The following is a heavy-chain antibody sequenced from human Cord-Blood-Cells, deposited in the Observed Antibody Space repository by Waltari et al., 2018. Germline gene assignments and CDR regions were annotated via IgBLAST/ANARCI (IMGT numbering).Heavy chain of an antibody. D-gene: IGHD3-9*01. CDR2: FIPILGTA. Sequence: QVQLVQSGAEVKKPGSSVKVSCKASGGTFSSYAISWVRQAPGQGLEWRGGFIPILGTANYAQKFQGRVTITADESTSTAYMELSSLRSEDTAVYYCARERTLDILTGYYGAPLVGWGQGTLVTVSS. V-gene: IGHV1-69*01. J-gene: IGHJ4*02. CDR1: GGTFSSYA. CDR3: ARERTLDILTGYYGAPLVG.